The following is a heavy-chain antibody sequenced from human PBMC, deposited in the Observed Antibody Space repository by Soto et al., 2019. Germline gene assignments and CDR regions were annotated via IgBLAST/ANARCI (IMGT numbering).Heavy chain of an antibody. CDR3: GKDVGDYVPYYYGVDV. Sequence: QVQLVESGGGVVQPGTSLRLSCAASGFTFKTHAMHSVRQAPGKGLEWMAVIAYDGNEKYYADSVKGRFTISRDNSKNALYLQINTLRNEDTAVYYCGKDVGDYVPYYYGVDVWGQGTTVTVSS. D-gene: IGHD1-26*01. CDR1: GFTFKTHA. V-gene: IGHV3-30*18. CDR2: IAYDGNEK. J-gene: IGHJ6*02.